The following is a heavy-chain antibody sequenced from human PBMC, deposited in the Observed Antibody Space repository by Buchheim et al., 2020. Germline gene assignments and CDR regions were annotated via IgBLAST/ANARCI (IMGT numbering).Heavy chain of an antibody. CDR1: GGTFSDYY. D-gene: IGHD1-26*01. Sequence: QVQLVQSGAEVKKPESSVRVSCKTSGGTFSDYYISWVRQAPGQGLEWMGGIISNLGTTKYAQKFQGTVTFTADRSTRTAYMELSSLKSEDTAVYYCASDVGTFVGASDYWGQGTL. CDR3: ASDVGTFVGASDY. J-gene: IGHJ4*02. V-gene: IGHV1-69*06. CDR2: IISNLGTT.